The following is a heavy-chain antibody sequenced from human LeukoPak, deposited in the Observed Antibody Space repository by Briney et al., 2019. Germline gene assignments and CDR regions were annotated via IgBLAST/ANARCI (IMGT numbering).Heavy chain of an antibody. Sequence: SETLSLTCTVSGGSISSYYWSWIRQPAGKGLEWIGRIYSSGSTNYNPSLKSRVTMSVDTSKNQFSLKLSSVTAADTAVYYCARVTGERNRRIAAAGTGRWFDPWGQGTLVTVSS. V-gene: IGHV4-4*07. CDR1: GGSISSYY. D-gene: IGHD6-13*01. J-gene: IGHJ5*02. CDR3: ARVTGERNRRIAAAGTGRWFDP. CDR2: IYSSGST.